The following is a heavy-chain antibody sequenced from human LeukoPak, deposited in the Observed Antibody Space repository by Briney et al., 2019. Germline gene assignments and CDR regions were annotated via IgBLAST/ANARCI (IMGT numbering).Heavy chain of an antibody. CDR1: GYTFTGYY. J-gene: IGHJ4*02. Sequence: ASVKVSCKASGYTFTGYYMHWVRQAPGQGLEWMGWINPNSGGTNHAQKFQGRVTMTRDTSISTAYMELSRLRSDDTAVYYCARDRGYSYGPHFDYWGQGTLVTVSS. V-gene: IGHV1-2*02. D-gene: IGHD5-18*01. CDR2: INPNSGGT. CDR3: ARDRGYSYGPHFDY.